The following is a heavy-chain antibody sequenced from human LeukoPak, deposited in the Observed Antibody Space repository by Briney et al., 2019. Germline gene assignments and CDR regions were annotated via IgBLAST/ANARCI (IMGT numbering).Heavy chain of an antibody. V-gene: IGHV4-30-4*01. Sequence: SQTLSLTCTVSGGSISSGDYYWSWIRQPPGKGLEWIGYIYYSGSTYYNPSLKSRVTISVDTSKNQFSLKLSSVTAADTAVYYCARDGGNYYGSGSILSWGQGTLVTVSS. D-gene: IGHD3-10*01. CDR3: ARDGGNYYGSGSILS. CDR1: GGSISSGDYY. J-gene: IGHJ5*02. CDR2: IYYSGST.